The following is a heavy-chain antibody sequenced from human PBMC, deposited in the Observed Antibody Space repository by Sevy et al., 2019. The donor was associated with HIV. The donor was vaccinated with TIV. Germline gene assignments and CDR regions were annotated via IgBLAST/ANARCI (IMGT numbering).Heavy chain of an antibody. CDR1: GGSISSYY. J-gene: IGHJ6*03. CDR3: ARVELWGRAAAGTQLGYYMDV. D-gene: IGHD6-13*01. V-gene: IGHV4-59*01. CDR2: IYYSGST. Sequence: SETLSLTCTVSGGSISSYYRSWIRQPPGKGLEWIGYIYYSGSTNYNPSLKSRVTISVDTSKNQFSLKLSSVTAADTAVYYCARVELWGRAAAGTQLGYYMDVWGKGTTVTVSS.